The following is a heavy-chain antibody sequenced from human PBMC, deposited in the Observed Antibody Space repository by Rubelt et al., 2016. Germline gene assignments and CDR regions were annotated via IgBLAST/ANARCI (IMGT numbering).Heavy chain of an antibody. J-gene: IGHJ4*02. CDR3: ARDKWLVGFDY. V-gene: IGHV3-33*01. Sequence: QVQLVESGGGVVQPGRSLRLSCAASGFTFSSYGMHWVRQAPGKGLEWVAVIWYDGSNKYYADSVKGRFTISRDNSKNTLYLQMNSLRAEDTAVYYCARDKWLVGFDYWGQGTLGNVSS. D-gene: IGHD6-19*01. CDR1: GFTFSSYG. CDR2: IWYDGSNK.